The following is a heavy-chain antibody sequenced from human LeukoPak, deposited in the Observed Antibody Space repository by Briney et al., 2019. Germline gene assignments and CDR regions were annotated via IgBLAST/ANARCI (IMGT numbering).Heavy chain of an antibody. CDR3: AREIFGPGSYPDF. J-gene: IGHJ4*02. CDR2: IWHDGSHK. CDR1: GFAFNTYA. Sequence: GVSLRLSCAASGFAFNTYAMHWVRQAPGQGLEWVGLIWHDGSHKFYSNSVRGQFTISRDNSKNTVSLQMNNLRPEDTAVYYCAREIFGPGSYPDFWGQGTLVTVSS. V-gene: IGHV3-33*01. D-gene: IGHD3-10*01.